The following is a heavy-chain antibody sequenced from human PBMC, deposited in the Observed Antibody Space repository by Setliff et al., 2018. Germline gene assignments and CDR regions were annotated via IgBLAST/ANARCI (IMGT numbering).Heavy chain of an antibody. D-gene: IGHD6-6*01. CDR2: IYTSGST. V-gene: IGHV4-61*09. Sequence: PSETLSLTCTVSGGSISSGSYYWSWIRQPAGKGLEWIGHIYTSGSTNYNPSLKSRVTISVDTSKNQFSLKLSSVTAADTAVYYCARTPYSISSGGFDYWGQGTLVTVSS. CDR1: GGSISSGSYY. J-gene: IGHJ4*02. CDR3: ARTPYSISSGGFDY.